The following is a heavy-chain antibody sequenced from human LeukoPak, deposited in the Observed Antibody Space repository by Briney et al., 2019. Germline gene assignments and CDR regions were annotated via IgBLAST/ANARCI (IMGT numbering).Heavy chain of an antibody. CDR2: IIPILGIA. V-gene: IGHV1-69*04. Sequence: SVKVSCKASGGTFSSYAISWVRQAPGRGLEWMGRIIPILGIANYAQKFQGRVTITADKSTGTAYMELSSLRSEDTAVYYCARYGYSYGFDYYYYGMDVWGQGTTVTVSS. J-gene: IGHJ6*02. CDR3: ARYGYSYGFDYYYYGMDV. CDR1: GGTFSSYA. D-gene: IGHD5-18*01.